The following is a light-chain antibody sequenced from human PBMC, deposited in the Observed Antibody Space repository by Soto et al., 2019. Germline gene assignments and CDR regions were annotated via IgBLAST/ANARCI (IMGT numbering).Light chain of an antibody. Sequence: EPVMTQSPAALSVSPGERATLSCRATRGISTSFALDGQKPGQAPRRRLRIASAKATGTPARLTSSGSGAEFTVNISSVQSEDFALDSCQQYSHGCPWT. CDR3: QQYSHGCPWT. CDR1: RGISTS. V-gene: IGKV3-15*01. CDR2: IAS. J-gene: IGKJ1*01.